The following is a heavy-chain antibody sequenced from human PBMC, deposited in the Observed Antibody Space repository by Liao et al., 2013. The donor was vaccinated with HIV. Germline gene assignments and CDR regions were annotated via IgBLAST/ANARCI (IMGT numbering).Heavy chain of an antibody. CDR1: GGSISSGSYY. D-gene: IGHD4-11*01. CDR3: ARDLRDYSNYPKANYYYYMDV. CDR2: IYTSGST. V-gene: IGHV4-61*02. J-gene: IGHJ6*03. Sequence: QVQLQESGPGLVKPSQTLSLTCTVSGGSISSGSYYWSWIRQPAGKGLEWIGRIYTSGSTNYNPSLKSRVTMSVDTSKNQFSLKLSSVTAADTAVYYCARDLRDYSNYPKANYYYYMDVWGKGTTVTVSS.